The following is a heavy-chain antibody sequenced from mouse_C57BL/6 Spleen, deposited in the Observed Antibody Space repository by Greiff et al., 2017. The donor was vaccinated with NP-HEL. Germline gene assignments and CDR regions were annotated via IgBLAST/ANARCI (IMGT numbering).Heavy chain of an antibody. J-gene: IGHJ2*01. Sequence: VQLQQSGAELVRPGASVKLSCKASGYTFTDYYINWVKQRPGQGLEWIARIYPGSGNTYYNEKFKGKATLTAEKSSSTAYMQLSSLTSEDSAVYFCARFYGSSYVGYFDYWGQGTTLTVSS. V-gene: IGHV1-76*01. CDR1: GYTFTDYY. CDR3: ARFYGSSYVGYFDY. D-gene: IGHD1-1*01. CDR2: IYPGSGNT.